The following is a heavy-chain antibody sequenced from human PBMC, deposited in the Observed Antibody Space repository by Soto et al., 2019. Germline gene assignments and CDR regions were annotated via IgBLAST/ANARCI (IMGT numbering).Heavy chain of an antibody. V-gene: IGHV3-21*01. CDR3: TRDQGGSYDSWFDP. Sequence: EVQVVASGGGLVKPGGSLRLSCNFTFSMYSMNWFRQAPGKGLEWVASISSGSAFIKYADSVKARFSISRDNAKNSVSLQMNSLRAEDTAMYYCTRDQGGSYDSWFDPWGRGTLVTVSS. CDR1: TFSMYS. J-gene: IGHJ5*02. D-gene: IGHD1-26*01. CDR2: ISSGSAFI.